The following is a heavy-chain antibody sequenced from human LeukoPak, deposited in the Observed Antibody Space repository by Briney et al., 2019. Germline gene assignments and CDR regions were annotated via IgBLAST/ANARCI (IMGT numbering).Heavy chain of an antibody. D-gene: IGHD6-13*01. Sequence: SSETLSLTCTVSGGSISSYYWSWIRQPPGKGLEWIGYIYYSGSTNYNPSLKSRVTISVDTSKNQFSLRLTSVTAADTAVYYCARQEQQLIYNWFDPWGQGTLVTVSS. V-gene: IGHV4-59*01. CDR2: IYYSGST. J-gene: IGHJ5*02. CDR1: GGSISSYY. CDR3: ARQEQQLIYNWFDP.